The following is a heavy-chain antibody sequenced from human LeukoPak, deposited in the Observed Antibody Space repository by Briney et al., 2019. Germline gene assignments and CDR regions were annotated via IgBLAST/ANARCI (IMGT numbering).Heavy chain of an antibody. J-gene: IGHJ4*02. CDR3: ARRGRVMVPRGLDY. CDR2: INHSGST. D-gene: IGHD4-23*01. V-gene: IGHV4-34*01. Sequence: SETLSLTCTVSGGSISSYYWSWIRQPPGKGLEWIGEINHSGSTNYNPSLKSRVTISVDTSKNQFSLKLSSVTAADTAVYYCARRGRVMVPRGLDYWGQGTLVTVSS. CDR1: GGSISSYY.